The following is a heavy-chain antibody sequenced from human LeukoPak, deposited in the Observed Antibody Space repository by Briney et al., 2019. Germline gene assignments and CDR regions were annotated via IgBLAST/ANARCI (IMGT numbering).Heavy chain of an antibody. CDR2: IKLDGSET. CDR3: ARDLFPYYHGSGSLYSDH. V-gene: IGHV3-7*01. CDR1: GFTFSSYW. D-gene: IGHD3-10*01. Sequence: PGGSLRLSCVASGFTFSSYWMSWVRQAPGKGLEWVANIKLDGSETFYVGSVKGRFTISRDNAKNSLYLQMNSLRAEDTAVYFCARDLFPYYHGSGSLYSDHWGQGTLVTVSS. J-gene: IGHJ4*02.